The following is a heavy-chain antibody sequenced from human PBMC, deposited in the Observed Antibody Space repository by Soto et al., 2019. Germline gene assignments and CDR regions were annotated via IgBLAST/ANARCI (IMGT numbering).Heavy chain of an antibody. CDR1: GYTFTNSG. D-gene: IGHD2-2*02. CDR3: ARGYCSSTSCYTFDY. J-gene: IGHJ4*02. Sequence: SVKASCKASGYTFTNSGVTWVRRAPGQGLGWMGGISAYIGTANYAQKFQGRVTITADESTSTAYMELSSLRSEDTAVYYCARGYCSSTSCYTFDYWGQGTLVTVSS. V-gene: IGHV1-69*13. CDR2: ISAYIGTA.